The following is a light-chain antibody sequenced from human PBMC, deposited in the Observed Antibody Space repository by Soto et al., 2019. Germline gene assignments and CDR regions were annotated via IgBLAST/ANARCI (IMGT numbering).Light chain of an antibody. CDR2: AAS. V-gene: IGKV1-6*01. J-gene: IGKJ4*01. CDR3: LQDDDYPFT. Sequence: ILLTQSPSSLSASVGDRVTIPCRASQGIDTSLAWYQQKPGKAPKFLIFAASNLQSGVPSRFSGSGSGTDFTLTISSLQPEDFATYFCLQDDDYPFTFGGGTNVDIK. CDR1: QGIDTS.